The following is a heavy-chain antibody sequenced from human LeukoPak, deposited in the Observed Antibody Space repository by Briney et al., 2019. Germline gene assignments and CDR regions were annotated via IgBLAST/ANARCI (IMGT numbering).Heavy chain of an antibody. CDR2: ISGSGGST. D-gene: IGHD6-19*01. CDR3: AKSWQWMENFDY. Sequence: GGSLRLSCAASGFTFSSYAMSWVRQAPGKGLEWVSSISGSGGSTYYADSVKGRFTISRDNSKNTLYLQMNSLRAEDTAVYYCAKSWQWMENFDYWGQGTLVTVSS. V-gene: IGHV3-23*01. CDR1: GFTFSSYA. J-gene: IGHJ4*02.